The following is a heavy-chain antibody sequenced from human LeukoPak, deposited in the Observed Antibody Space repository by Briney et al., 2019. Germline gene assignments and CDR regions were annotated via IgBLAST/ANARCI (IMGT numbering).Heavy chain of an antibody. CDR3: AREEDDYGDYVFDY. CDR2: IKQDGSEK. CDR1: GFTFSSYW. J-gene: IGHJ4*02. Sequence: GGSLRLSCAASGFTFSSYWMSWVRQAPGKGLEWVANIKQDGSEKYYVDSVKGRFTISRDNAKNSLYLQMNSLRAEDTAVYYCAREEDDYGDYVFDYWGQGTLVTVSS. D-gene: IGHD4-17*01. V-gene: IGHV3-7*01.